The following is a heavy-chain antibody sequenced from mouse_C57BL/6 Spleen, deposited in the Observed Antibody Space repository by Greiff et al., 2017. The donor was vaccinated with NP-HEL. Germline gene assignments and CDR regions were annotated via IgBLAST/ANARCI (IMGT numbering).Heavy chain of an antibody. V-gene: IGHV1-82*01. CDR3: ARSAGLLGY. D-gene: IGHD2-3*01. CDR1: GYAFSSSW. CDR2: IYPGDGDT. Sequence: VKLMESGPELVKPGASVKISCKASGYAFSSSWMNWVKQRPGKGLEWIGRIYPGDGDTNYNGKFKGKATLTADKSSSTAYMQLSSLTSEDSAVYFCARSAGLLGYWGQGTTLTVSS. J-gene: IGHJ2*01.